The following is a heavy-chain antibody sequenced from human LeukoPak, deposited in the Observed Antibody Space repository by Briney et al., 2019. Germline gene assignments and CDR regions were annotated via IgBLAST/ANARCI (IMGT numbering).Heavy chain of an antibody. CDR1: GASFSGYY. CDR2: INHSGST. V-gene: IGHV4-34*01. J-gene: IGHJ3*02. Sequence: SETLSLTCAVYGASFSGYYWSWIRQPPGKGLEWIGEINHSGSTNYNPSLKSRVTISVDTSKKQFSLKQSSVTAADTAVYYCARGLCSGGSCYGAFDIWGQGTMVTVSS. CDR3: ARGLCSGGSCYGAFDI. D-gene: IGHD2-15*01.